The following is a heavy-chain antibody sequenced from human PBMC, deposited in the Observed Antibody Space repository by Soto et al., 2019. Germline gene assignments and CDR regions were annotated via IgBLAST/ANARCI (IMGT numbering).Heavy chain of an antibody. CDR3: AKGNITGWTSYFDY. D-gene: IGHD6-19*01. V-gene: IGHV4-39*01. CDR2: IYYSGRT. J-gene: IGHJ4*01. Sequence: SETLSLTCTVSGDSISSSRYYWGWIRQPPGKGLAWIGTIYYSGRTYYNPSLKSRVTISADTSKNQFSLQLSSVTVSDTAFYYCAKGNITGWTSYFDYWGRGTLVTVSS. CDR1: GDSISSSRYY.